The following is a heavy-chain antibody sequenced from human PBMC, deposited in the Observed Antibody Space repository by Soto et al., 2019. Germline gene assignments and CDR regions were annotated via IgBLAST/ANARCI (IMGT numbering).Heavy chain of an antibody. CDR3: AKRAFYGSGIPNDYGMDV. V-gene: IGHV3-23*01. CDR2: ISGTGGGT. CDR1: GFTFSNYA. Sequence: EVHLLESGGGLVQPGGSLRLSCAASGFTFSNYAMTWVRQAPGKGLEWVSVISGTGGGTNNADSAKGRFTTSRDNSKNTLYLQMNSLRADDTAVYYCAKRAFYGSGIPNDYGMDVGGQGTAVTASS. J-gene: IGHJ6*02. D-gene: IGHD3-10*01.